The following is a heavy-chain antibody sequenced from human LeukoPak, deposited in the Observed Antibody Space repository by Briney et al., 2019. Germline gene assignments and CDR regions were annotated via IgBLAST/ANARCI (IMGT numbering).Heavy chain of an antibody. V-gene: IGHV3-33*01. J-gene: IGHJ4*02. CDR3: ARDPGSGYYFDY. CDR2: IWYDGSNK. D-gene: IGHD1-14*01. Sequence: QSGESLRLSCAASGFTFSSYGMHWVRQAPGKGLEWVAVIWYDGSNKYYADSVKGRFTISRDNSKNTLYLQMNSLRAEDTAVYYCARDPGSGYYFDYWGQGTLVTVSS. CDR1: GFTFSSYG.